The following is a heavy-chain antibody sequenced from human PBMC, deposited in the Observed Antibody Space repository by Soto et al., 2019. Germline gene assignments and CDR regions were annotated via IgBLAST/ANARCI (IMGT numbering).Heavy chain of an antibody. CDR1: GYTFTSYY. V-gene: IGHV1-46*01. CDR3: ARDDHGGNSGSRYYYGMDV. J-gene: IGHJ6*02. CDR2: INPSGGST. D-gene: IGHD4-17*01. Sequence: ASVKVSCKASGYTFTSYYKHWVRKAPGQGLEWVVIINPSGGSTSYAQKFQGRVTMTRDTSTSTGDMELSGLRSEDTAVYYCARDDHGGNSGSRYYYGMDVGGQGTTVTVSS.